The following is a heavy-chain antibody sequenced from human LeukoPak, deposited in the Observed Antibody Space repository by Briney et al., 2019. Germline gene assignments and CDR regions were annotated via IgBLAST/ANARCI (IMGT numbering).Heavy chain of an antibody. J-gene: IGHJ3*01. Sequence: SETLSLTCTVSGGSISSYSWNWIRQPPGKGLEWIGYIYYRGSTNNNPSLKSRVTISVDTSKNQFSLKLSSVTAADTAVYYCATLGYCSAGSCWGQGTMVTVSS. V-gene: IGHV4-59*08. D-gene: IGHD2-15*01. CDR2: IYYRGST. CDR1: GGSISSYS. CDR3: ATLGYCSAGSC.